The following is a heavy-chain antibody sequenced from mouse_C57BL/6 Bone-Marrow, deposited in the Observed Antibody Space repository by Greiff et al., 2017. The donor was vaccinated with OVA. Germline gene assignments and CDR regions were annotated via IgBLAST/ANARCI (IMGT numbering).Heavy chain of an antibody. J-gene: IGHJ3*01. Sequence: QVQLQQSGAELARPGASVKMSCKASGYTFTSYTMHWVKQRPGQGLEWIGYINPSSGYTKYNQKFKDKATLTADTSASTAYMQLSSLTSEDSAVYYCARSVLRYLFAYWGQGTLVTVSA. D-gene: IGHD1-1*01. V-gene: IGHV1-4*01. CDR2: INPSSGYT. CDR3: ARSVLRYLFAY. CDR1: GYTFTSYT.